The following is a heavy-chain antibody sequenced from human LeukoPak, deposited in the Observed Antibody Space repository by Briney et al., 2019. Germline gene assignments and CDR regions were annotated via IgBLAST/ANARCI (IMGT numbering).Heavy chain of an antibody. CDR3: AKAGGITIFGIVNPHFDY. D-gene: IGHD3-3*01. CDR2: ISGSGDST. V-gene: IGHV3-23*01. CDR1: GFTFSSYA. Sequence: PGGSLRLSCAASGFTFSSYAMSWVRQAPGKGLEWVSAISGSGDSTYYADSVKGRFTISRDNSKNTLYLQMNSLRAEDTAVYYCAKAGGITIFGIVNPHFDYWGQGTLVTVSS. J-gene: IGHJ4*02.